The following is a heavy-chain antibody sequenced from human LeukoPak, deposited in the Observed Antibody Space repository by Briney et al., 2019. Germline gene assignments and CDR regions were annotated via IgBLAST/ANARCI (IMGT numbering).Heavy chain of an antibody. D-gene: IGHD6-13*01. Sequence: GRSLRLSCAASGFIFSSYGMHWVRQAPGKGLGWVAVISYDGSNKYYADSVKGRFTISRDNSKNTLYLQMNSLRAEDTAVYYCAKDLGQQLVLLWYWGQGTLVTVSS. CDR2: ISYDGSNK. CDR3: AKDLGQQLVLLWY. J-gene: IGHJ4*02. V-gene: IGHV3-30*18. CDR1: GFIFSSYG.